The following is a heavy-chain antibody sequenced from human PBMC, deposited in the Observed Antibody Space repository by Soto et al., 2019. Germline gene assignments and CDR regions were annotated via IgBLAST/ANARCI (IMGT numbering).Heavy chain of an antibody. CDR2: ISYDGSNK. CDR3: ARDLLTTVIPARYYGMDV. Sequence: GGSLRLSCAASGFTFSSYAMQWVRQAPGKGLEWVAVISYDGSNKYYADSVKGRFTISRDNSKNTLYLQMNSLRAEDTAVYYCARDLLTTVIPARYYGMDVWGQGTTVTVSS. CDR1: GFTFSSYA. V-gene: IGHV3-30-3*01. J-gene: IGHJ6*02. D-gene: IGHD4-17*01.